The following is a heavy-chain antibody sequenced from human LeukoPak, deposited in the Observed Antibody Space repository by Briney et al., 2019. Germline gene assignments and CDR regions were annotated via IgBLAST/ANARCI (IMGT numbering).Heavy chain of an antibody. J-gene: IGHJ4*02. CDR2: IYYSGST. D-gene: IGHD3-16*02. Sequence: SETLSPTCTVSGGSISSSSYYWGWIRQPPGKGLEWIGSIYYSGSTYYNPSLKSRVTISVATSKNQFSLKLSSVTAADTAVYYCARVAWIPIGGVIVTAFDYWGQGTLVTVSS. CDR1: GGSISSSSYY. V-gene: IGHV4-39*01. CDR3: ARVAWIPIGGVIVTAFDY.